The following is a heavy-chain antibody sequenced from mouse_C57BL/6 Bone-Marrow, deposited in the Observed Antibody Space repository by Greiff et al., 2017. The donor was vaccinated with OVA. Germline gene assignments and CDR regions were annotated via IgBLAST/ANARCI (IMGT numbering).Heavy chain of an antibody. CDR3: VRQGSSPAWFAY. J-gene: IGHJ3*01. V-gene: IGHV10-1*01. Sequence: EVKLQESGGGLVQPKGSLKLSCAASGFSFNTYAMNWVRQAPGKGLEWVARIRSKSNNYATYYADSVKDRFTISRDDSESMLYLQMNNLKTEDTAMYYCVRQGSSPAWFAYWGQGTLVTVSA. D-gene: IGHD1-1*01. CDR1: GFSFNTYA. CDR2: IRSKSNNYAT.